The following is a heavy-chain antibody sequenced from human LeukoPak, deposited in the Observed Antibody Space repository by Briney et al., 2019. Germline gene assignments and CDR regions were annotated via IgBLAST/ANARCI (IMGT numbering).Heavy chain of an antibody. J-gene: IGHJ1*01. V-gene: IGHV3-7*03. CDR3: SLEGSSWYRYFQH. CDR1: VYTLSNYY. CDR2: IKQDGSEN. D-gene: IGHD6-13*01. Sequence: GGSLRLSCGASVYTLSNYYMRCVPRAPARGGVWGTNIKQDGSENCYVDSVKRRFTTSRDNAKISLYLQMNSLRAEDTAVYYSSLEGSSWYRYFQHWGQGTLVTVSS.